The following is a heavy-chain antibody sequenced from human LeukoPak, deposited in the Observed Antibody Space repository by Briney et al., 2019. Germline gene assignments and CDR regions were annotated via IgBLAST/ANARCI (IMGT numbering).Heavy chain of an antibody. V-gene: IGHV4-39*07. CDR2: IYYSGST. CDR1: GGSISSSSYY. D-gene: IGHD5-24*01. CDR3: ARGERWLQLYYFDY. J-gene: IGHJ4*02. Sequence: SETLSLTCTVSGGSISSSSYYWGWIRQPPGKGLEWIGSIYYSGSTYYNPSLKSRVTISVDTSKNQFSLKLSSVTAADTAVYYCARGERWLQLYYFDYWGQGTLVTVSS.